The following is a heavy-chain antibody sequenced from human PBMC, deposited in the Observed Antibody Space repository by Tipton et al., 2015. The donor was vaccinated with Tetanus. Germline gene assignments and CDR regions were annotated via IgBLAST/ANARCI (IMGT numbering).Heavy chain of an antibody. CDR1: GYTFTGYY. J-gene: IGHJ6*02. CDR3: ARDRGDYIFYGMDV. CDR2: IDPNSGGT. Sequence: QVQLVQSGAEVKKPGASVKVSCKASGYTFTGYYMYWVRQAPGQGLEWMGWIDPNSGGTVYAQKFQGRVTMTRDTSISTAYMELRSLRSDDPAVYYCARDRGDYIFYGMDVWGPGTTVPVS. V-gene: IGHV1-2*02. D-gene: IGHD3-22*01.